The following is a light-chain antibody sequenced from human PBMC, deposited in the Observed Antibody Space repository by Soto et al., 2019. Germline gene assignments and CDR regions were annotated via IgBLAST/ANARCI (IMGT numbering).Light chain of an antibody. J-gene: IGKJ5*01. Sequence: EIVMTQSPLTLLVTPGEPASISCRSSQSLLYNNTYNYLDWYVQKPGQSPQLLIYFGSNRAPGVPDRFSGSGSGTDFTLKINRVEAEDVGTYYCMQALQSLTFGHGTRLE. CDR2: FGS. CDR3: MQALQSLT. CDR1: QSLLYNNTYNY. V-gene: IGKV2-28*01.